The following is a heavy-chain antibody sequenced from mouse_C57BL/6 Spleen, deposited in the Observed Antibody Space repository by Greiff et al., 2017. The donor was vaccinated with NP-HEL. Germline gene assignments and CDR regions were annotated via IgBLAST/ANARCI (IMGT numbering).Heavy chain of an antibody. D-gene: IGHD3-2*02. CDR2: FDPNSGGT. CDR3: ARGLLSSGYVGFDY. Sequence: QVQLQQPGAELVKPGASVKLSCKASGYTFTSYWMHWLRQRPGRGLGWIGRFDPNSGGTKYNEKFKSKATLTVDKPSSTAYMQLSSLTSEDSAVYYCARGLLSSGYVGFDYWGQGTTLTVSS. J-gene: IGHJ2*01. V-gene: IGHV1-72*01. CDR1: GYTFTSYW.